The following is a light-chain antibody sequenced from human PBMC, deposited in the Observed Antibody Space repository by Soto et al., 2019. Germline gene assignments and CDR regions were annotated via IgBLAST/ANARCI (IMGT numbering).Light chain of an antibody. Sequence: AIQMTQSPSSLSASVGDRVTITCRASQDISNDLGWYQQKPGKAPNLLIYGASTLQSGVPSRFSGSGSCTDFTLTISSLQPEDSASYYCLQDHEHLTFGGGTRVEIK. CDR2: GAS. CDR3: LQDHEHLT. J-gene: IGKJ4*01. CDR1: QDISND. V-gene: IGKV1-6*01.